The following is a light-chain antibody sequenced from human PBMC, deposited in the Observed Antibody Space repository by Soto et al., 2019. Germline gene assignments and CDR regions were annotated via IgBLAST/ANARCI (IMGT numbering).Light chain of an antibody. CDR1: RAIDNH. Sequence: DIQMTQSPSSLSASVGDRVTITCRASRAIDNHLAWYQQKPGKVPQLLIYAAFTLQPGVPSLFSASRSGTDFTLTISSLQPEDVATYYCQNYDNAPLIFGGGTKVEIK. CDR2: AAF. V-gene: IGKV1-27*01. J-gene: IGKJ4*01. CDR3: QNYDNAPLI.